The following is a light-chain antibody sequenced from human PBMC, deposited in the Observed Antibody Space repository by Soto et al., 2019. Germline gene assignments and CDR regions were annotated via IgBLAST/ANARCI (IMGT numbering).Light chain of an antibody. CDR1: SSDVGRYNY. CDR2: EVN. V-gene: IGLV2-8*01. J-gene: IGLJ2*01. Sequence: QCALTQPPSASGSPGQSVTISCTGTSSDVGRYNYVSWYQQHPGKAPKLMIYEVNKRPSGVPDRFSGSKSGNTASLTVSGLQAEDEADYYCSSYASSNVVFGGGTKLTVL. CDR3: SSYASSNVV.